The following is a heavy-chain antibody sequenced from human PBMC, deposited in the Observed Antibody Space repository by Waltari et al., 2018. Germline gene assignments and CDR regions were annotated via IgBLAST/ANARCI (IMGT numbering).Heavy chain of an antibody. V-gene: IGHV3-30*18. Sequence: QVHLVESGGDVVQPGRSRRLSCTAYGYIFSDYAMHWVRQAPGKGLEWVALISYDGMNTKYTSSVEGRFTISRDNTKNTLFLQMNSLRVDDTAVYYCAKDDYGDEYFQHWGQGTLLIVSS. J-gene: IGHJ1*01. CDR3: AKDDYGDEYFQH. CDR1: GYIFSDYA. CDR2: ISYDGMNT. D-gene: IGHD4-17*01.